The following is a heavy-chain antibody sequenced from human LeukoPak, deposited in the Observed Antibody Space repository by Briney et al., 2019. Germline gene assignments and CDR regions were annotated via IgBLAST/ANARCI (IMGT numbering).Heavy chain of an antibody. D-gene: IGHD6-19*01. CDR2: IYPGDSDT. CDR1: GYSLSNYW. CDR3: ARQDSSGRYVY. Sequence: GESLKISCKGSGYSLSNYWIAWMRQMPGKGLEWMGIIYPGDSDTTYSPSFQGQVTISADKSVTTAYLQWSSLKASDTAMYYCARQDSSGRYVYWGQGTLVTVSS. V-gene: IGHV5-51*01. J-gene: IGHJ4*02.